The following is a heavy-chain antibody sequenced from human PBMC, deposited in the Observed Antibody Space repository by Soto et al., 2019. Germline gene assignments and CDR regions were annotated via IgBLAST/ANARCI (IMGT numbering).Heavy chain of an antibody. D-gene: IGHD1-7*01. CDR3: ARNILGGTTDY. V-gene: IGHV1-3*01. Sequence: ASVKVSCKASGYTFTGFSLHWVRQAPGQRLEWMGWINAGSGNTKYSQKFQGRVTITRDTSASTAYMELSSLTSEDTAIYYCARNILGGTTDYWGQGTLVTVSS. CDR2: INAGSGNT. J-gene: IGHJ4*02. CDR1: GYTFTGFS.